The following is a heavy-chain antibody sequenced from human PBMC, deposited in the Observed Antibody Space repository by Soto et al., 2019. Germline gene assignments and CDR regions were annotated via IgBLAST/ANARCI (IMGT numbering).Heavy chain of an antibody. CDR2: IYYSGST. CDR1: GGSISSYY. J-gene: IGHJ4*02. Sequence: SETLSLTCTVSGGSISSYYWSWIRQPPGKGLEWIGYIYYSGSTNYNPSLKSRVTISVDTSKNQFSLGLNSVTAADTAVYYCASHRTPGGFDDWGQGTLVTVSS. CDR3: ASHRTPGGFDD. V-gene: IGHV4-59*01. D-gene: IGHD1-1*01.